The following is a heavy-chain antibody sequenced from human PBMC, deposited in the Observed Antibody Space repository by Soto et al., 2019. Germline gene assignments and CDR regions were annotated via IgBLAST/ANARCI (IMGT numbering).Heavy chain of an antibody. CDR3: ASYDFWSGYYGMDF. D-gene: IGHD3-3*01. CDR2: IYHSGST. CDR1: GGSISSGGYS. V-gene: IGHV4-30-2*01. J-gene: IGHJ6*02. Sequence: SETLSLTCAVSGGSISSGGYSWSWIRQPPGKGLEWIGYIYHSGSTYYNPSLKSRVTISVDRSKNQFSLKLSSVTAADTAVYYCASYDFWSGYYGMDFWGQGTSVTVSS.